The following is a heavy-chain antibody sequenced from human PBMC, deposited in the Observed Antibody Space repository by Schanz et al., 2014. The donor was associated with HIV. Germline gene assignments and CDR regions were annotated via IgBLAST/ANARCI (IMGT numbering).Heavy chain of an antibody. D-gene: IGHD3-3*02. CDR3: ARAAFSSEYYYGMDV. CDR2: IIPIFGTA. CDR1: GGTFSIYA. Sequence: QVQLVQSGAEVKKPGSSVKVSCKASGGTFSIYAISWVRQAPGQGLEWMGGIIPIFGTANYAQKFQGRITIIADESTSTAYMELRSLRSAETAVYFCARAAFSSEYYYGMDVWGQGTTVTVSS. V-gene: IGHV1-69*01. J-gene: IGHJ6*02.